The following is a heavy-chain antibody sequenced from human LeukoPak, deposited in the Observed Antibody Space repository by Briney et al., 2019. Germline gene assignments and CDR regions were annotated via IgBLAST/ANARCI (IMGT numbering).Heavy chain of an antibody. CDR3: ARGYGDYVDYFDY. D-gene: IGHD4-17*01. J-gene: IGHJ4*02. Sequence: ASVKVSCKASGCTFTGYYMHWVRQAPGQGLEWMGWINPNSGGTNYAQKFQGRVTMTRDTSISTAYMELSRLRSDDTAVYYCARGYGDYVDYFDYWGQGTLVTVSS. CDR1: GCTFTGYY. V-gene: IGHV1-2*02. CDR2: INPNSGGT.